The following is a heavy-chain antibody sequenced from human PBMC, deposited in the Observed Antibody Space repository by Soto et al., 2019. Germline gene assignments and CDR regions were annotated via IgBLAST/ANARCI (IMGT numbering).Heavy chain of an antibody. V-gene: IGHV1-69*02. CDR2: IIPILGIA. D-gene: IGHD4-17*01. CDR1: GGPFSSYT. CDR3: ARGTTVTTFGY. Sequence: QVQLVQSGAEVKKPGSSVKVSCKASGGPFSSYTISWVRQAPGQGLEWMGRIIPILGIANYAQKFQGRVTITADKSTSTAYMELSSLRSEDTAVYYCARGTTVTTFGYWGQGTLVTVSS. J-gene: IGHJ4*02.